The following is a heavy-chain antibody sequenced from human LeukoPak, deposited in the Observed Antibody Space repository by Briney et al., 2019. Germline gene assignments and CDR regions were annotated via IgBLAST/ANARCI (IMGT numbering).Heavy chain of an antibody. CDR2: ISYDGSNK. CDR3: AKGLAYYDSGESYYYGMDV. J-gene: IGHJ6*02. Sequence: PGGSLRLSCAASGFTFSSHGMHWGRQAPGQGLEWVAVISYDGSNKYADSVKGRFTISRDISKNTLYLQMNSLRAEDTAVYYCAKGLAYYDSGESYYYGMDVWGQGTTVTVSS. CDR1: GFTFSSHG. D-gene: IGHD3-10*01. V-gene: IGHV3-30*18.